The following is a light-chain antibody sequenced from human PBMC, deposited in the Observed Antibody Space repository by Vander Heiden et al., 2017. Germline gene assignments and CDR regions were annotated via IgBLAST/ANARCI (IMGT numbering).Light chain of an antibody. CDR1: QTISSW. CDR2: KTS. Sequence: DIQMTQSPSTLSASVGDGVTITCRASQTISSWLAWYQQKPGKAPKLLIYKTSSLESGVPSRFSGSGSGTEFTLTISSLRPDDFATYYCQQDNNYPWTFGQGTKVEIK. V-gene: IGKV1-5*03. J-gene: IGKJ1*01. CDR3: QQDNNYPWT.